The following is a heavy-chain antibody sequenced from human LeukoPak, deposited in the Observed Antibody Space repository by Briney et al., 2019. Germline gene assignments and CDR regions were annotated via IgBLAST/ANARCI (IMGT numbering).Heavy chain of an antibody. V-gene: IGHV3-7*04. Sequence: GGSLGLSCAASGFAFSSSWRTWVRQAPGKGLEWVANIKADGSETLYVDSVKGRFTISRDNAKNSVFLQMNSLRVEDTAVYFCARDYDSGQGTLVTVSS. CDR3: ARDYD. CDR2: IKADGSET. J-gene: IGHJ4*02. CDR1: GFAFSSSW. D-gene: IGHD3-16*01.